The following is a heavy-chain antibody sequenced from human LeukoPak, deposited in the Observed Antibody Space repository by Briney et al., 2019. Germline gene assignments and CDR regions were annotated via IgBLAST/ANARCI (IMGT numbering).Heavy chain of an antibody. D-gene: IGHD4-17*01. V-gene: IGHV4-34*01. CDR3: AGTVTSPRRYYYGMDV. CDR1: GGSFSGYY. CDR2: INHSGST. Sequence: SETLSLTCAVYGGSFSGYYWSWIRQPPGKGLEWIGEINHSGSTNYNPSLKSRVTISVDTSKNQFSLKLSSVTAADTAAYYCAGTVTSPRRYYYGMDVWGKGTTVTVSS. J-gene: IGHJ6*04.